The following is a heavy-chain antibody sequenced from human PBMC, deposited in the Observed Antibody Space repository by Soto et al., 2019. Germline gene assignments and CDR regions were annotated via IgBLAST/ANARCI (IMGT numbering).Heavy chain of an antibody. J-gene: IGHJ6*02. CDR2: ISVYNGNT. Sequence: QVQLVQSGAEVKKPGASVKVSCKASGYTFTSYGISWVRQAPGQGLEWMGWISVYNGNTKYAQKPQGRVTMTTDTSTSTAYMELRSLRSDDTAVYYCAREGYCSGGSCYEGYYYSDGMDVWGQGTTVTVSS. CDR1: GYTFTSYG. D-gene: IGHD2-15*01. CDR3: AREGYCSGGSCYEGYYYSDGMDV. V-gene: IGHV1-18*01.